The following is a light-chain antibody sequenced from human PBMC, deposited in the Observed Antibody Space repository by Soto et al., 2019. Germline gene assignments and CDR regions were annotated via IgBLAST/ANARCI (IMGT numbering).Light chain of an antibody. CDR2: AAS. CDR1: QGVSASY. CDR3: HQYSDSSRT. V-gene: IGKV3-20*01. J-gene: IGKJ1*01. Sequence: EIVLTQSPGTLSLSPGERATLSCRASQGVSASYFAWYQQKPGQAPRLLIFAASSRATGIPDRFSGSGSGTDFTLTISRLEPEDFAVYYCHQYSDSSRTFGQGTKVDIK.